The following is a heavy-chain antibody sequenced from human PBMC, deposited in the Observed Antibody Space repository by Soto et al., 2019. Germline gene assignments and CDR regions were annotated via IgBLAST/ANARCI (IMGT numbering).Heavy chain of an antibody. CDR1: GFTFSNYA. V-gene: IGHV3-30-3*01. CDR2: ISYDGSNK. Sequence: QVQLVESGGDVVQPGRSLRLSCAASGFTFSNYAMHWVRQAPGKGLEWVAVISYDGSNKYYADSVKGRFTISRDNSKNTLYLQMNSLRAEVTAVYYCAYDGAYWGQGTLVTVSS. J-gene: IGHJ4*02. CDR3: AYDGAY. D-gene: IGHD3-10*01.